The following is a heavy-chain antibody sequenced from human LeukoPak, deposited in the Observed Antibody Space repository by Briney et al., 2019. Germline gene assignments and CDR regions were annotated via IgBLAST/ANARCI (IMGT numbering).Heavy chain of an antibody. CDR3: ARHAIHFCGDYGGYYFDY. J-gene: IGHJ4*02. Sequence: SETLSLTCTVSGGSISSSSYYWGWIRQPPGKGLEWIGSIYYSGSTYYNPSLKSRVTISVDTSKNQFSLKLSSVTAADTAVYYCARHAIHFCGDYGGYYFDYWGQGTLVTVSS. V-gene: IGHV4-39*01. D-gene: IGHD4-17*01. CDR2: IYYSGST. CDR1: GGSISSSSYY.